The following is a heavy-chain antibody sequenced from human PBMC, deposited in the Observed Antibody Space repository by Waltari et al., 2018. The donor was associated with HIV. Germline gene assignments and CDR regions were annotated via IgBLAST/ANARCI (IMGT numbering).Heavy chain of an antibody. CDR3: TTSAIGNIFDN. J-gene: IGHJ4*02. Sequence: QPGGSLRLSCAASGLAFSDYHMDWVRQAPGKGLEWVGRIRNKPSSYTTEYAASVKGRFSISRDDSRNSLYLQMNSLKTEDTAVYYCTTSAIGNIFDNWGQGTLVTVSS. CDR1: GLAFSDYH. D-gene: IGHD1-1*01. CDR2: IRNKPSSYTT. V-gene: IGHV3-72*01.